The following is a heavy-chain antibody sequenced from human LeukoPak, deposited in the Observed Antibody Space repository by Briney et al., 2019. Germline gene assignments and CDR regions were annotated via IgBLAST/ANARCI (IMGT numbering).Heavy chain of an antibody. Sequence: SETLSLTCTVSGGSISSSSYYWGWIRQPPGKGLEWIGSIYYSGSTYYNPSLKSRVTISADTSKNQFSLKLSSVTAADTAVYYCASGGDTPYYYYYMDVWGKGTTVTVSS. V-gene: IGHV4-39*01. CDR3: ASGGDTPYYYYYMDV. CDR2: IYYSGST. CDR1: GGSISSSSYY. J-gene: IGHJ6*03. D-gene: IGHD2-15*01.